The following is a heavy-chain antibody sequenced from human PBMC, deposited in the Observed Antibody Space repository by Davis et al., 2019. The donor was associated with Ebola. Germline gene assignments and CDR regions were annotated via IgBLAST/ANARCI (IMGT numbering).Heavy chain of an antibody. D-gene: IGHD5-18*01. V-gene: IGHV4-30-4*08. Sequence: LRLSCTVSDYSISSGYYWSWIRQHPGKGLEWIGYIYYSGSTNYNPSLKSRVTISVDTSKNQFSLKLSSVTAADTAVYYCARVASYGDYFDYWGLGTLVTVSS. CDR1: DYSISSGYY. J-gene: IGHJ4*02. CDR2: IYYSGST. CDR3: ARVASYGDYFDY.